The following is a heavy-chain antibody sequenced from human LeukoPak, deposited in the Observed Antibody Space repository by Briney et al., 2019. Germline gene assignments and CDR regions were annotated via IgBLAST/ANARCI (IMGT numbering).Heavy chain of an antibody. J-gene: IGHJ4*02. CDR2: ISDSGGST. D-gene: IGHD6-19*01. Sequence: GGSLRLSCSASGFTFTSYAMSWVRQGPGKGLEWVSVISDSGGSTYYADSVKGRFTLSRDNSKNTLYLQMNTLRADDTAVYYCAKGRWLGGIGVADPFDYWGQGNLVTVSS. CDR3: AKGRWLGGIGVADPFDY. CDR1: GFTFTSYA. V-gene: IGHV3-23*01.